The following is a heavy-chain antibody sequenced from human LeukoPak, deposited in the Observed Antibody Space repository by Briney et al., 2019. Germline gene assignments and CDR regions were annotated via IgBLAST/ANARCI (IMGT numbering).Heavy chain of an antibody. CDR3: ARDPEGSYYDSSGYSFFDY. Sequence: SETLSLTCTVSGGSISSSSYYWGWIRQPPGKGLEWIGSIYYSGSTYYNPSLKSRVTISVDTSKNQFSLKLSSVTAADTAVYYCARDPEGSYYDSSGYSFFDYWGQGTLVTVSS. CDR1: GGSISSSSYY. J-gene: IGHJ4*02. CDR2: IYYSGST. D-gene: IGHD3-22*01. V-gene: IGHV4-39*07.